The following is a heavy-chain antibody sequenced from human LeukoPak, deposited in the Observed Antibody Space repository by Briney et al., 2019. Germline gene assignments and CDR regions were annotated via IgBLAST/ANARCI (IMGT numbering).Heavy chain of an antibody. J-gene: IGHJ4*02. V-gene: IGHV3-9*01. CDR3: ARSEVTPYGYFDY. D-gene: IGHD3-10*01. CDR1: GFTFDDYA. CDR2: ISWNSGSI. Sequence: GGSLRLSCAASGFTFDDYAMHWVRQAPGKGLEWVSGISWNSGSIGYADSVKGRFTISRDNAKNSLYLQMNSLRAEDTAVYYCARSEVTPYGYFDYWGQGTLVTVSS.